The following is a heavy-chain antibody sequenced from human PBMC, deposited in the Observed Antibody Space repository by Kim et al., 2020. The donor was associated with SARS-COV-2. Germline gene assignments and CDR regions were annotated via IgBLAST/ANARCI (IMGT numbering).Heavy chain of an antibody. CDR3: ARGIAAAGTGYYYMDV. V-gene: IGHV4-59*01. J-gene: IGHJ6*03. D-gene: IGHD6-13*01. CDR1: GGSISSYY. Sequence: SETLSLTCTVSGGSISSYYWSWIRQPPGKGLEWIGYIYYSGSTNYNASLKSRGTISVDTSKNQFSLKLSSVIAADKAVYYCARGIAAAGTGYYYMDVWG. CDR2: IYYSGST.